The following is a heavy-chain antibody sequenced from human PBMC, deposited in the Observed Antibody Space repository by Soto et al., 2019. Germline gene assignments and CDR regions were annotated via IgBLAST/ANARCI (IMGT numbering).Heavy chain of an antibody. CDR2: IYYSGST. D-gene: IGHD1-26*01. CDR3: ARVSDSGSYYLFDY. CDR1: AGSISSYF. Sequence: SDTRSITCTVSAGSISSYFWIWIRQSPGTGLEWIGYIYYSGSTNYNPSLKSRVTISVDTSKNQFSLKLSSVTAADTAVYYCARVSDSGSYYLFDYWGQGTLVTVSS. J-gene: IGHJ4*02. V-gene: IGHV4-59*01.